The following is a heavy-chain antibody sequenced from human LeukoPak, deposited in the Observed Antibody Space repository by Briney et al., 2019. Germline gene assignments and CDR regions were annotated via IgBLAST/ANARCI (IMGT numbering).Heavy chain of an antibody. V-gene: IGHV1-58*02. CDR1: GFTFINSA. J-gene: IGHJ4*02. Sequence: ASVKVSCKASGFTFINSAMQWVRQARGQRLEWIGWIVVGSGNANYAQEFQERVTITRDLSISTAYMELSSLRAEDTAVYYCAADDLSTGYWGQGTLVTVSS. CDR2: IVVGSGNA. D-gene: IGHD5/OR15-5a*01. CDR3: AADDLSTGY.